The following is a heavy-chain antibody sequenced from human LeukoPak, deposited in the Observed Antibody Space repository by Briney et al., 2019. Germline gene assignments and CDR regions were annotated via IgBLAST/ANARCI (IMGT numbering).Heavy chain of an antibody. V-gene: IGHV3-53*01. CDR2: IYSGGST. D-gene: IGHD6-13*01. J-gene: IGHJ3*02. CDR1: GFTFDDYG. CDR3: ARGIAAARGAFDI. Sequence: GGSLRLSCAASGFTFDDYGMSWVRQAPGKGLEWVSVIYSGGSTYYADSVKGRFTISRDNSKNTLYLQMNSLRAEDTAVYYCARGIAAARGAFDIWGQGTMVTVSS.